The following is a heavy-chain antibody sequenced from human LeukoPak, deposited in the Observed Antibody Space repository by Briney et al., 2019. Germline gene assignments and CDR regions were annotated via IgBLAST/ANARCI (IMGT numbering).Heavy chain of an antibody. CDR2: INPNSGGT. Sequence: ASVKVSCKASGYTITGYYIHWVRQAPGQGLEWMGWINPNSGGTNYAQKFQGRVTMTRDTSISTAYMELSRLRSDDTAVYYCAKRSIAAAGNYHWFDPWGQGTLVTVSS. D-gene: IGHD6-13*01. V-gene: IGHV1-2*02. CDR1: GYTITGYY. CDR3: AKRSIAAAGNYHWFDP. J-gene: IGHJ5*02.